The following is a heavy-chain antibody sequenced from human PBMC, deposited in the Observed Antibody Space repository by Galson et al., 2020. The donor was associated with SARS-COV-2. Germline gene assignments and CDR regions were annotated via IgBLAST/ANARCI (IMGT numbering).Heavy chain of an antibody. Sequence: SQTLSLTCAVHGGSFKNYYWTWIRQSPGKGLQWIGEINHRGSTNYDPSLQGRVALSVDTSQNQFSLRLSSVTAADTAVYYCVSGAEERRIIVVVPYYYTYMDVWGGGTAVTVSS. CDR3: VSGAEERRIIVVVPYYYTYMDV. V-gene: IGHV4-34*01. CDR2: INHRGST. CDR1: GGSFKNYY. J-gene: IGHJ6*03. D-gene: IGHD2-2*01.